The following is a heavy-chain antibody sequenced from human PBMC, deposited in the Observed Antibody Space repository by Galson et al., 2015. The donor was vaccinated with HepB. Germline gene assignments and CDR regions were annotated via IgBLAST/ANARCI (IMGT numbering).Heavy chain of an antibody. CDR2: IYSGGST. D-gene: IGHD6-19*01. CDR3: AIAVAGSDAFDI. J-gene: IGHJ3*02. Sequence: SLRLSCAASGFTVSSNHMSWVRQAPGKGLEWVSVIYSGGSTYYADSVKGRFTISRDNSKNTLYLQMNSLRAEDTAVYYCAIAVAGSDAFDIWGQGTMVTVSS. CDR1: GFTVSSNH. V-gene: IGHV3-53*01.